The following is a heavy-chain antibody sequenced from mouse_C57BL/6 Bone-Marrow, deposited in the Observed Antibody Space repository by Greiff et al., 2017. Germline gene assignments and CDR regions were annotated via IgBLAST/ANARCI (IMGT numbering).Heavy chain of an antibody. CDR1: GYTFTSYW. V-gene: IGHV1-69*01. CDR3: AREGITTVVAHFDY. D-gene: IGHD1-1*01. J-gene: IGHJ2*01. CDR2: IDPSDSYT. Sequence: QVQLQQPGAELVMPGASVKLSCKASGYTFTSYWMHWVKQRPGQGLEWIGEIDPSDSYTNYNQKFKGKSTLTVDKSSSTAYMQLSSLTSEASAVYYCAREGITTVVAHFDYWGQGTTLTVSS.